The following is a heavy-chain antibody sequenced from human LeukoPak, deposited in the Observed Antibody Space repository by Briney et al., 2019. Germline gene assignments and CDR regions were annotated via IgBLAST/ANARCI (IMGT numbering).Heavy chain of an antibody. CDR3: ARKGLPDY. CDR2: IKQDGSNK. CDR1: GFTFSSYS. Sequence: GGSLRLSCAASGFTFSSYSMNWVRQAPGKGLEWVANIKQDGSNKYYVDSVKGRFTLSRDNAKNSLYLQMNSLRVDDTAVYYCARKGLPDYWGQGTLVTVSS. V-gene: IGHV3-7*01. J-gene: IGHJ4*02.